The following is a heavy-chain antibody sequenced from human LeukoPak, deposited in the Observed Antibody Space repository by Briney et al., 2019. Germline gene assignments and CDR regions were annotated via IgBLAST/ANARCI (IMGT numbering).Heavy chain of an antibody. V-gene: IGHV3-64D*09. D-gene: IGHD6-19*01. CDR1: GFTLGGYA. J-gene: IGHJ4*02. Sequence: GGSLRLSCSASGFTLGGYAMHWVRQAPGKGLEFVSAISSNGGSTYYADSVKGRFTISRDNSKNTLYLQVSSLRADDTAVYYCVKNGIYSSGWYGGYFDYWGQGTLVTVSS. CDR3: VKNGIYSSGWYGGYFDY. CDR2: ISSNGGST.